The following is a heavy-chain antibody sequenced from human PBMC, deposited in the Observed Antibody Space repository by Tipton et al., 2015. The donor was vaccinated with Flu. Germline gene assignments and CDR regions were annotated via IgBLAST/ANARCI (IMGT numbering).Heavy chain of an antibody. J-gene: IGHJ4*02. V-gene: IGHV3-48*02. D-gene: IGHD2-15*01. CDR1: GFKFGDFA. CDR2: ISGTTPNI. Sequence: LRLSCAASGFKFGDFAMNWFRQAPGRGLEWVSYISGTTPNIYYADSVKGRFTIARDNAKNSLYLQMSALRDEDTAIYFCARGVVDLWGQGIQVTVSS. CDR3: ARGVVDL.